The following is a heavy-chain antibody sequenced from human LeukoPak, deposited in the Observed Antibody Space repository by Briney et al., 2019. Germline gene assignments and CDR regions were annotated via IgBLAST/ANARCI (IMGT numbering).Heavy chain of an antibody. CDR2: ISYSGST. D-gene: IGHD5-18*01. J-gene: IGHJ3*02. V-gene: IGHV4-59*12. CDR3: ARDGLWIQNAFDI. CDR1: SGSITNYY. Sequence: PSETLSLTCTVSSGSITNYYWSWIRQPPGKGLEWIGSISYSGSTYYNSSLKSRVTVSVDMSKNQFSLKLSSVTAADTAVYYCARDGLWIQNAFDIWGQGTMVTVSS.